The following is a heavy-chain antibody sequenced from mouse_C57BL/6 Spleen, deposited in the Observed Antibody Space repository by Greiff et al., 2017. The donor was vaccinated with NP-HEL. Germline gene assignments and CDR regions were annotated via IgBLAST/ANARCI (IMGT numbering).Heavy chain of an antibody. D-gene: IGHD2-3*01. J-gene: IGHJ4*01. Sequence: VQLQQSGPELVKPGASVKISCKASGYTFTDYYMNWVKQSHGKSLEWIGDINPNNGGTSYNQKFKGKATLTVDKSSSTAYMELRSLTSEDSAVYYCARDDGYLYAMDYWGQGTSVTVSS. CDR2: INPNNGGT. CDR1: GYTFTDYY. V-gene: IGHV1-26*01. CDR3: ARDDGYLYAMDY.